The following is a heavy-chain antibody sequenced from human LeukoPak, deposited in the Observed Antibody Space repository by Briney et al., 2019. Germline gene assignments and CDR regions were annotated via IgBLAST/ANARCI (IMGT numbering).Heavy chain of an antibody. D-gene: IGHD1-1*01. CDR3: PRDQLSRGVWFDP. J-gene: IGHJ5*02. Sequence: ASVKVSCKASGYTFNNYGITWVRQAPGQGLEWMGWISTYNGNTSYAQKLQGRVTMTTDTSTSRAYMELRSLRSDDTAVYYCPRDQLSRGVWFDPWGQGTLVTVPS. V-gene: IGHV1-18*01. CDR2: ISTYNGNT. CDR1: GYTFNNYG.